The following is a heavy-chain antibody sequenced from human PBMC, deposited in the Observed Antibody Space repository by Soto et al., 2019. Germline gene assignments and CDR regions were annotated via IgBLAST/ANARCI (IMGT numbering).Heavy chain of an antibody. J-gene: IGHJ4*02. CDR2: IIPIFGTA. Sequence: GASVKVSCKASGGTFSSNAISWVRQAPGQGLEWMGGIIPIFGTANYAQKFQGRVTITADESTSTAYMELSSLRSEDTAVYYCARDKAGRRFGELLGGMDVWGQGTLVTVSS. V-gene: IGHV1-69*13. CDR1: GGTFSSNA. CDR3: ARDKAGRRFGELLGGMDV. D-gene: IGHD3-10*01.